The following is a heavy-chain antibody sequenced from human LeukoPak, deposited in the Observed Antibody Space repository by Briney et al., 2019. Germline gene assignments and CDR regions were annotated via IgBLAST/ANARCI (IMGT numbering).Heavy chain of an antibody. CDR2: MNPNSGNT. D-gene: IGHD3-22*01. CDR1: GYTFTSYG. CDR3: ARIDYYDSRGGNWFDP. Sequence: GASVKVSCKASGYTFTSYGISWVRQAPGQGLEWMGWMNPNSGNTGYAQKFQGRLTITRNTSISTAYMELSSLRSEDTAVYYCARIDYYDSRGGNWFDPWGQGTLVTVSS. V-gene: IGHV1-8*03. J-gene: IGHJ5*02.